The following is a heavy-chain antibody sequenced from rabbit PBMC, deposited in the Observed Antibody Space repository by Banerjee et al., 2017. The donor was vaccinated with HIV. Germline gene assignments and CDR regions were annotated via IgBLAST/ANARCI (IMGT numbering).Heavy chain of an antibody. CDR3: VREYPIDSGHLKV. CDR2: IEPHSEAT. J-gene: IGHJ3*01. V-gene: IGHV1S45*01. CDR1: GIDFSSYYY. Sequence: QEQLVESGGGLVQPEGSLTLTCTASGIDFSSYYYMCWVRQAPGKGLEWIGCIEPHSEATYYASWAKGRFTISRSSSTTVTLQMTSLTVADTATYFCVREYPIDSGHLKVWGQGTLVTVS. D-gene: IGHD1-1*01.